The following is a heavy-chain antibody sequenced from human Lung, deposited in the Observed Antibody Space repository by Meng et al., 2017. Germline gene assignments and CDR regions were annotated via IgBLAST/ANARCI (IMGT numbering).Heavy chain of an antibody. V-gene: IGHV1-8*01. CDR3: ARAIFALANSDY. CDR2: MNPNRGNT. Sequence: QVQLVQSGAEVKKPGASVKVSCRASGYTFTSYDINWVRQATGQGLEWMGWMNPNRGNTGYAQKFQGRVTMTMNTSISTAYMELSSLRSEDTAVYYCARAIFALANSDYWGQGTLVTVSS. CDR1: GYTFTSYD. D-gene: IGHD3-3*01. J-gene: IGHJ4*02.